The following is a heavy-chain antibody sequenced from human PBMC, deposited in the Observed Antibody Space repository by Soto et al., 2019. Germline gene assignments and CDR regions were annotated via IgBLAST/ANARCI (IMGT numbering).Heavy chain of an antibody. CDR3: AGSRGPRYRNAFNI. Sequence: SETLPLTCSVSAGSPSSSSYYWGCLRQPPGNGLEWIRSIHYSESSYYSPSLNSRVTISLDTSQNQISLTLSPVTATATAVYFCAGSRGPRYRNAFNIWGQGTLETGSS. J-gene: IGHJ3*02. CDR2: IHYSESS. D-gene: IGHD2-2*02. CDR1: AGSPSSSSYY. V-gene: IGHV4-39*01.